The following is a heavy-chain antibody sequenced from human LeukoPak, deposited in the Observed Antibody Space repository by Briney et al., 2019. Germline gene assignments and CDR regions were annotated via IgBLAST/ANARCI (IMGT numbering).Heavy chain of an antibody. D-gene: IGHD1-14*01. CDR1: GYTLTELS. CDR2: INPNSGGT. V-gene: IGHV1-2*02. CDR3: ARERKSGYWFDP. Sequence: ASVKVSCKVSGYTLTELSIHWVRQAPGQGLEWMGWINPNSGGTNYAQKFQGRVTMTRDTSISTAYMELSRLRSDDTAVYYCARERKSGYWFDPWGQGTLVTVSS. J-gene: IGHJ5*02.